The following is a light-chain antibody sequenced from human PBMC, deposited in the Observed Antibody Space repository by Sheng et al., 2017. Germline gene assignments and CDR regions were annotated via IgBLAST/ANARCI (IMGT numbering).Light chain of an antibody. V-gene: IGLV2-8*01. Sequence: QSALTQPPSASGSPGQSVTISCTGTSSDVGGYNYVSWYQQHPGKAPKLLIYDVTKRPSGVPDRFSGSKSGNTASLTVSGLQAEDEADYYCSSYAGGSTFVFGTGTKVTVL. CDR1: SSDVGGYNY. J-gene: IGLJ1*01. CDR2: DVT. CDR3: SSYAGGSTFV.